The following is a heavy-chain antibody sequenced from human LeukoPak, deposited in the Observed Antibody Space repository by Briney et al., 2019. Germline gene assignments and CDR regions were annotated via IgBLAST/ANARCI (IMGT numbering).Heavy chain of an antibody. CDR1: GFTFSSYA. D-gene: IGHD2-15*01. V-gene: IGHV3-23*01. CDR3: ARSRWSDF. CDR2: ISGSGDST. Sequence: GGSLRLSCAASGFTFSSYAMSWVRQAPGKGLEWVSAISGSGDSTYYGDSVKGRFTISKDNSKNTLYLQMNSLRVEDTAVYYCARSRWSDFWGQGTLVTVSS. J-gene: IGHJ4*02.